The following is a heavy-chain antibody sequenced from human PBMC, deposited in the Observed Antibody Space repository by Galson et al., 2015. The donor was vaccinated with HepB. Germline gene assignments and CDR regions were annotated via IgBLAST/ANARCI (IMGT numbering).Heavy chain of an antibody. CDR1: GYTFTSYY. CDR2: VNPISGST. V-gene: IGHV1-46*01. CDR3: ARDRKGSGWLDY. J-gene: IGHJ4*02. Sequence: SVKVSCKASGYTFTSYYMHWVRQAPGQGLEWMGIVNPISGSTTSAQRFQGTVTMTRDTSTSTVYMELSSLRSEDTAVYYCARDRKGSGWLDYWGQGTLVTVSS. D-gene: IGHD6-19*01.